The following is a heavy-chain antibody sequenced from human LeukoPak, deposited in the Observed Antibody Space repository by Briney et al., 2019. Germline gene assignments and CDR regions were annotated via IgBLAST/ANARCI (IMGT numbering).Heavy chain of an antibody. V-gene: IGHV3-23*01. D-gene: IGHD1-26*01. Sequence: RGSLRLSCAASGFNFSNFDMSWVRKATGKGLEWVSGIGGGDTHYADSVKGRFTISRDDSRNTVDLQMSSLRAEDTAVYYCAKDGQSFNSMWDYFDSWGQGTLVTVSS. CDR2: IGGGDT. J-gene: IGHJ4*02. CDR1: GFNFSNFD. CDR3: AKDGQSFNSMWDYFDS.